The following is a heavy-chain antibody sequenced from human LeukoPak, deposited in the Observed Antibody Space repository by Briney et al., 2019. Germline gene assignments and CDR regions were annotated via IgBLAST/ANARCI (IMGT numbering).Heavy chain of an antibody. D-gene: IGHD1-26*01. CDR3: AKGGGPTIESYSIDDP. CDR1: GFTFDDYA. CDR2: ISWNSAIM. V-gene: IGHV3-9*01. J-gene: IGHJ5*02. Sequence: QSGGSLRLSCEGSGFTFDDYAMHWVRQAPGKGLEWVSSISWNSAIMAYAGSVKGRFTISRDNGKKSLYLQMNSLRVGDTAFYYCAKGGGPTIESYSIDDPWGQGTLVTVSS.